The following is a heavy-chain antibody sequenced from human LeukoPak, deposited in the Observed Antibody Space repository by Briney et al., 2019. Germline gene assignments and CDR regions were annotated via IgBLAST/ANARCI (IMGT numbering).Heavy chain of an antibody. CDR1: GNSFTSYL. CDR2: NYPGESDT. J-gene: IGHJ4*02. CDR3: ARQGPTLSVDTAMVLY. V-gene: IGHV5-51*01. Sequence: GASLKISCKGSGNSFTSYLIGWVRQMPGKGLEWMGINYPGESDTRYSPTLKGKVPISADKSISTAYLQWSRLKASDTAMYYCARQGPTLSVDTAMVLYWGQGTLVTVSS. D-gene: IGHD5-18*01.